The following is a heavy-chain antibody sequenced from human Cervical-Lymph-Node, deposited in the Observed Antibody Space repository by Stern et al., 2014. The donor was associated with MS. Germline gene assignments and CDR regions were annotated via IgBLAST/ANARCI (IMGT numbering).Heavy chain of an antibody. D-gene: IGHD3-22*01. CDR3: ARDSTYYYDSSGYYPDAFDI. V-gene: IGHV1-69*06. CDR1: GCTFSSYA. CDR2: IIPLLGTA. J-gene: IGHJ3*02. Sequence: QMQLVQSGAEVKKPGSSVKVSCKASGCTFSSYAISWVRQAPGQGLEWMGGIIPLLGTANYAQKFQGRVTVTADKSTSTAYMELSSLRSEDTAVYYCARDSTYYYDSSGYYPDAFDIWGQGTMVTVSS.